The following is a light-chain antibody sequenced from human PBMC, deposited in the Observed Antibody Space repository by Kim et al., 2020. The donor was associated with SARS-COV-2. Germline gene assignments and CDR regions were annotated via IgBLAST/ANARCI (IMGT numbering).Light chain of an antibody. Sequence: GQRDTISCSGSSSNIGSNTVNWYQQRPGTAPKLVIYSNNQRPSGVPDRFSGSKSGTSASLAISGLQSEDEADYYCAAWDDSLNGPVFGGGTKLTVL. CDR2: SNN. J-gene: IGLJ3*02. CDR3: AAWDDSLNGPV. V-gene: IGLV1-44*01. CDR1: SSNIGSNT.